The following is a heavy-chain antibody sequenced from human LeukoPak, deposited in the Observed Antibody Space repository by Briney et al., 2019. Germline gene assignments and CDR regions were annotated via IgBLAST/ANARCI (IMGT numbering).Heavy chain of an antibody. V-gene: IGHV1-46*01. D-gene: IGHD1-1*01. Sequence: ASVKVSCKASTYTFTSYYMHWVRQAPGQGLEWMGIINPSGGSTSYAQKFQGRVTMTRDTSTSTVYKELSSLRSEDTAVYYCARVGRRPYDAFDIWGQGTMVTVSS. CDR2: INPSGGST. J-gene: IGHJ3*02. CDR1: TYTFTSYY. CDR3: ARVGRRPYDAFDI.